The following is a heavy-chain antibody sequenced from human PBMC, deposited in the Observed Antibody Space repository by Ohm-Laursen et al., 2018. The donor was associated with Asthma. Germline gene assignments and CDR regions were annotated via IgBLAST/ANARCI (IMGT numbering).Heavy chain of an antibody. D-gene: IGHD3-3*01. CDR1: GFTFSSYA. V-gene: IGHV3-23*01. CDR3: AKVGYDFWSYPFDP. Sequence: SLRLSCAASGFTFSSYAMSWVRQAPGRGLEWVSAISGSGGSTYYADSVKGRFTISRDNSKNTLYLQMNSLRAEDTAVYYCAKVGYDFWSYPFDPWGQGTLVTVSS. CDR2: ISGSGGST. J-gene: IGHJ5*02.